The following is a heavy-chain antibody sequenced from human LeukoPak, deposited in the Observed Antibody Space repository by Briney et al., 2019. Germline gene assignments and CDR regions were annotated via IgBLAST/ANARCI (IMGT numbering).Heavy chain of an antibody. D-gene: IGHD4-17*01. CDR3: ARAATGLRIDY. J-gene: IGHJ4*02. Sequence: PGGSLRLSCAASGFTFSSYSMNWVRQAPGKGLEWVSSISSSSSYTYYADSVKGRFTISRDNAKNSLYLQMNSLRAEDTAVYYCARAATGLRIDYWGQGTLVTVSS. V-gene: IGHV3-21*01. CDR2: ISSSSSYT. CDR1: GFTFSSYS.